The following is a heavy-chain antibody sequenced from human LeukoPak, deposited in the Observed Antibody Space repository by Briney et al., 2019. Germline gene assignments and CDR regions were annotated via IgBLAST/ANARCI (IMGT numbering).Heavy chain of an antibody. D-gene: IGHD6-19*01. CDR2: IYYSGTT. Sequence: PSETLSLTCTVSGVSIPISTYYWGWVRQPPGKGLEWIGSIYYSGTTKYNPSLKSRVTISVDNSNNKFSLRLSSVTAADTALYYCARGTLYSGWSYYFDSWGQGTLVTVSS. J-gene: IGHJ4*02. CDR3: ARGTLYSGWSYYFDS. V-gene: IGHV4-39*07. CDR1: GVSIPISTYY.